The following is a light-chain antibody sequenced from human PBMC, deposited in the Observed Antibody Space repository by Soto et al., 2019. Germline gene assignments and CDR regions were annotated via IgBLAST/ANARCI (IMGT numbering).Light chain of an antibody. Sequence: EIVMTQSPATLSVSPGERATLSCRASQSVSSNLAWYQQKPGQAPRLLIYGASTRATGIPARFSGSGSGTEFTLTISSLQSEDFAVYYCQQHNIWPSRITFCQGIRLEI. CDR1: QSVSSN. CDR3: QQHNIWPSRIT. CDR2: GAS. V-gene: IGKV3-15*01. J-gene: IGKJ5*01.